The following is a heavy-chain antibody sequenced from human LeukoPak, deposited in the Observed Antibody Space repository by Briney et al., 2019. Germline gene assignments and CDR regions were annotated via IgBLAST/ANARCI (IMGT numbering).Heavy chain of an antibody. Sequence: GGSLRLSCAASGFTVSSSYMTWVRQAPGKGLEWVSVIYSGGSTHYAGSVKGRFTISRDNSKNTAYLQMNSLRAEDTAVYHCARAPYSSSWYFDYWGQGTLVTVSS. CDR3: ARAPYSSSWYFDY. CDR2: IYSGGST. D-gene: IGHD6-13*01. J-gene: IGHJ4*02. V-gene: IGHV3-66*01. CDR1: GFTVSSSY.